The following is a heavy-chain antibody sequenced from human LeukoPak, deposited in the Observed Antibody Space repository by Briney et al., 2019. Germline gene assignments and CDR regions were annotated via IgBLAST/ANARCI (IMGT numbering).Heavy chain of an antibody. D-gene: IGHD3-22*01. Sequence: GGSLILSCTACGFKFDDYGMMGVRQAAGKGLEWVSDNRNGDSKGYAHSVRGGFTIYRDNSKNSLYLQMNSLRVEDTAFYYCARDDLLHRNWFDPWGQGNLVTVSS. CDR3: ARDDLLHRNWFDP. J-gene: IGHJ5*02. CDR2: NRNGDSK. CDR1: GFKFDDYG. V-gene: IGHV3-20*04.